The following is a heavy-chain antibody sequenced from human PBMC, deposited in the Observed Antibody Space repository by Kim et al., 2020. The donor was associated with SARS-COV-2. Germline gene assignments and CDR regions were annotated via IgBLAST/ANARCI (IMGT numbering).Heavy chain of an antibody. Sequence: GGSLRLSCAASGFTFSSYDMHWVRQAPGKGLEWVAVISYDGSNKYYADSVKGRFTISRDNSKNTLYLQMNSLRAEDTAVYYCARPRGGSYADAFDIWGQGTMVTVSS. CDR3: ARPRGGSYADAFDI. D-gene: IGHD1-26*01. CDR1: GFTFSSYD. J-gene: IGHJ3*02. V-gene: IGHV3-30*04. CDR2: ISYDGSNK.